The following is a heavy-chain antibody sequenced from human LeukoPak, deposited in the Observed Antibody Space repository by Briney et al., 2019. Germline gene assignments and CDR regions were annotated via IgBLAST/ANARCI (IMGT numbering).Heavy chain of an antibody. Sequence: GGSLRLSCVVSGFTLSTYDMHWVRQAPGKGLEWVAVTSYDGGNEIYADSVKGRFTISRDNSKNTLYLQMNGLRHEDTAVYFCARAAAVTGAFRDNWFDPWGQGTLVTVSS. V-gene: IGHV3-30*04. CDR2: TSYDGGNE. J-gene: IGHJ5*02. CDR1: GFTLSTYD. CDR3: ARAAAVTGAFRDNWFDP. D-gene: IGHD6-19*01.